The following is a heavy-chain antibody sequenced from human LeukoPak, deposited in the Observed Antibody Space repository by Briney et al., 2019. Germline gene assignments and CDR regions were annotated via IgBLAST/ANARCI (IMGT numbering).Heavy chain of an antibody. CDR1: GFTVSSNY. V-gene: IGHV3-66*01. CDR3: ASPLGYSGYTPFDY. CDR2: IYSGGST. D-gene: IGHD5-12*01. Sequence: GGSLRLSCAASGFTVSSNYMSWVRQAPGKGLEWVSVIYSGGSTYYADSVKGRFTISRDNSKNTLYLQMNSLRAEDTAVYHCASPLGYSGYTPFDYWGQGTLVTVSS. J-gene: IGHJ4*02.